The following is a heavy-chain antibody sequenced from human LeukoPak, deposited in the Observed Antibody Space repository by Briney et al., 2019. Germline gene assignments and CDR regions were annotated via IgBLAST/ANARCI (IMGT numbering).Heavy chain of an antibody. V-gene: IGHV3-30*02. D-gene: IGHD2-8*01. Sequence: GGSLRLSCAASGFTFSSYGMHWVRQAPGKGLEWVAFIRYDGSNKYYADSMKGRFTISRDNSKNTLYLQMNSLRAEDTAVYYCAKDRDCTNGVCYTFDYWGQGTLVTVSS. CDR3: AKDRDCTNGVCYTFDY. CDR2: IRYDGSNK. CDR1: GFTFSSYG. J-gene: IGHJ4*02.